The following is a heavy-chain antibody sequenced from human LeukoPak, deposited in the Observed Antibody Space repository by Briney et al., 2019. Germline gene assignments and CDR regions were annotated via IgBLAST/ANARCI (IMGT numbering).Heavy chain of an antibody. D-gene: IGHD2-8*01. Sequence: PGGSLRLSCSASRFIFSSSLMFWVRQAPGKGLGYVAAISGNGASTYHSDTVYGRFTISRDNSKNTLYLQMTSLRPEDTALYYCVKDNGQGGFDYWGQGTLVTVSS. CDR3: VKDNGQGGFDY. V-gene: IGHV3-64D*09. CDR2: ISGNGAST. CDR1: RFIFSSSL. J-gene: IGHJ4*02.